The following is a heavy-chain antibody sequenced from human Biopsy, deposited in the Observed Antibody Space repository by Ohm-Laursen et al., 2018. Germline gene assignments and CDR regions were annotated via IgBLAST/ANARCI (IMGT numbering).Heavy chain of an antibody. CDR1: GFTFSSYA. J-gene: IGHJ4*02. V-gene: IGHV3-23*01. CDR2: INGNSDII. D-gene: IGHD4-17*01. CDR3: ALAAAETVTHFDY. Sequence: SLRLSCTASGFTFSSYAMTWFRQAPGKGLEWVSTINGNSDIIYDTDSGKGRFTISRDNSKNTLYLQMNSLRADDPAVYYSALAAAETVTHFDYWGQGTLVTVSS.